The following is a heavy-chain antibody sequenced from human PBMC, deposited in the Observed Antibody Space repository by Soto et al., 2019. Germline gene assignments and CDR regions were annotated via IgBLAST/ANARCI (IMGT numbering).Heavy chain of an antibody. Sequence: GESLKISCKGSGYSFTSYWIAWVRQMPGKGLEWMGIIYPGDFDTKYSPSLQGQVSISADTSISTAYLQWTSLKASDTAMYYCARSRRGAYSSGWYSPSGYYNYGIDVWGQGTKVT. CDR2: IYPGDFDT. D-gene: IGHD6-19*01. V-gene: IGHV5-51*01. CDR1: GYSFTSYW. CDR3: ARSRRGAYSSGWYSPSGYYNYGIDV. J-gene: IGHJ6*02.